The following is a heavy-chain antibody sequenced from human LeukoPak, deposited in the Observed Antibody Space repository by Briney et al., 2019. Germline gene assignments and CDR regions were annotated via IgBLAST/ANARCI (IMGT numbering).Heavy chain of an antibody. Sequence: GGSLRLSCAASGFTFDDYAMHWVRQAPGKGLEWVSLISGDGGSTYYADSVKGRFTISRDNSKNSLYLQMNSLRTEDTALYYCAKDMLPDYGDYAVGSIYYYGMDVWGQGTTVTVSS. V-gene: IGHV3-43*02. CDR2: ISGDGGST. J-gene: IGHJ6*02. CDR1: GFTFDDYA. CDR3: AKDMLPDYGDYAVGSIYYYGMDV. D-gene: IGHD4-17*01.